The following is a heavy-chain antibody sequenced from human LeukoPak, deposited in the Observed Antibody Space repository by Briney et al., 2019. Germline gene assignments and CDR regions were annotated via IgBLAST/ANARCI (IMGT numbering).Heavy chain of an antibody. CDR1: VYTFTVYY. V-gene: IGHV1-2*02. CDR2: INPNSGGT. J-gene: IGHJ4*02. CDR3: ARVARSDYVWGSYRSWLLDY. Sequence: GASVKVSCKASVYTFTVYYMHWVRQAPGQGLEWMVWINPNSGGTNYAQKFQGRVTMTRDTSISTAYMELSRLRSDDTAVYYCARVARSDYVWGSYRSWLLDYWGQGTLVTVSS. D-gene: IGHD3-16*02.